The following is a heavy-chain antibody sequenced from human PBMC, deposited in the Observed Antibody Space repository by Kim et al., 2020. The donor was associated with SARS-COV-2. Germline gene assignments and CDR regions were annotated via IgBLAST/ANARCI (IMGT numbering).Heavy chain of an antibody. CDR3: ARLIGATTFYYYGMDV. J-gene: IGHJ6*02. D-gene: IGHD1-26*01. Sequence: SETLSLTCTVSGGSISSYYWSWIRQPPGKGLEWIGYIYYSGSTNYNPSLKSRVTISVDTSKNQFSLKLSSGTAADTAVYYCARLIGATTFYYYGMDVWGPGTTVTVS. CDR2: IYYSGST. CDR1: GGSISSYY. V-gene: IGHV4-59*01.